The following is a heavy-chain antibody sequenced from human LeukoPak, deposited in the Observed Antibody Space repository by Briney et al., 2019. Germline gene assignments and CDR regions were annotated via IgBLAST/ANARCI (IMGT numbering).Heavy chain of an antibody. V-gene: IGHV3-23*01. CDR2: IGGTGDNT. D-gene: IGHD3-10*02. Sequence: GGSRKLSCLASGFTFKLSAMTWVRQAPGKELEWVSAIGGTGDNTYYADSVKGRFTISRDNSRNTLYLQMDSLRAEDAATYYCARDRGPYVGIDNNWFDPWGQGTLVIVSS. CDR3: ARDRGPYVGIDNNWFDP. CDR1: GFTFKLSA. J-gene: IGHJ5*02.